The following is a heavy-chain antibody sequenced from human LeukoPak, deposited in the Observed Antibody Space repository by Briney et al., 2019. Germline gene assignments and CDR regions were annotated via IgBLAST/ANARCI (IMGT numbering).Heavy chain of an antibody. CDR1: GYTFTSYG. Sequence: ASVKVSCKASGYTFTSYGISWVRQAPGQGLEWMGWISAYNGNTNYAQKLQGRVTMATDTSTSTAYMELRSLRSDDTAVYYCARDTMVRGVIIILPLFDYWGQGTLVTVSS. D-gene: IGHD3-10*01. CDR3: ARDTMVRGVIIILPLFDY. CDR2: ISAYNGNT. V-gene: IGHV1-18*01. J-gene: IGHJ4*02.